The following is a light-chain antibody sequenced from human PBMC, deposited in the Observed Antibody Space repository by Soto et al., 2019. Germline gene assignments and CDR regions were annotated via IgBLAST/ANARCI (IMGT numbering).Light chain of an antibody. Sequence: EIVMTQSPATLSVSPGERATLSCRAGQSVSSNLAWYQQKPGQAPTLLIYGASARATGIPVRFSGSRSGTEFTLTISSLQPDDFATYYCQQYNSYFTFGGGTKVEIK. J-gene: IGKJ4*01. V-gene: IGKV3-15*01. CDR1: QSVSSN. CDR2: GAS. CDR3: QQYNSYFT.